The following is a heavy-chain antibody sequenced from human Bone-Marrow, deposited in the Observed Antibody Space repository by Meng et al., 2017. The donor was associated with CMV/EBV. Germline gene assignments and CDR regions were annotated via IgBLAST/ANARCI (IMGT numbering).Heavy chain of an antibody. CDR2: IYYSGST. J-gene: IGHJ4*02. D-gene: IGHD1-14*01. CDR1: GGSISSYY. Sequence: GSLRLSCTVSGGSISSYYWSWIRQPPGKGLEWIGYIYYSGSTNYNPSLKSRVTISVDTSKNQFSLKLSSVTAADTAVYYCAREPRSHSYWGQGTLVTGSS. V-gene: IGHV4-59*01. CDR3: AREPRSHSY.